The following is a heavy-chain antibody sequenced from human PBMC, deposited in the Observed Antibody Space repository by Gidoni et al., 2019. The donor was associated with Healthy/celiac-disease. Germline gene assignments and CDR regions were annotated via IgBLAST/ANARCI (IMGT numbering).Heavy chain of an antibody. Sequence: QLQLQESGPGLVKPSEPLSLTCTVSGGSISSSNYYWGLIRQPPGKGLERIGSIYYSGSTYYNPSLKSRVTISVDTSKNQFSLKLSSVTAADTAVYYCARHSSLLLWFGENWGQGTLVTVSA. CDR2: IYYSGST. J-gene: IGHJ4*02. D-gene: IGHD3-10*01. V-gene: IGHV4-39*01. CDR1: GGSISSSNYY. CDR3: ARHSSLLLWFGEN.